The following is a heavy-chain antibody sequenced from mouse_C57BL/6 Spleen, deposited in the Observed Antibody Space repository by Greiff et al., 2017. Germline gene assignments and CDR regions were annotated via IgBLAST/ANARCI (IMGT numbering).Heavy chain of an antibody. D-gene: IGHD2-4*01. J-gene: IGHJ2*01. Sequence: EVQVVESGPGLVKPSQSLSLTCSVTGYSITSGYYWNWIRQFPGNKLEWMGYISYDGSNNYNPSLKNRISITRDTSKNQFFLKLNSVTTEDTATYYCARGDDYGYFDYWGQGTTLTVSS. V-gene: IGHV3-6*01. CDR1: GYSITSGYY. CDR2: ISYDGSN. CDR3: ARGDDYGYFDY.